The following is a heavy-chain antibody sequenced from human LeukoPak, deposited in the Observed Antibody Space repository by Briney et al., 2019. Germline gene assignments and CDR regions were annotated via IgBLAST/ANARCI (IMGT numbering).Heavy chain of an antibody. Sequence: PSETLSLTCTVSGGSISSSSYYWGWIRQPPGKGLEWIGSIYYSGSTYYNPSLKSRVTISVDTSKNQFSLKLSSVTAADTAVYYCARAGGVAFDIWGQGTMVTVSS. CDR2: IYYSGST. J-gene: IGHJ3*02. V-gene: IGHV4-39*07. CDR3: ARAGGVAFDI. CDR1: GGSISSSSYY. D-gene: IGHD1-26*01.